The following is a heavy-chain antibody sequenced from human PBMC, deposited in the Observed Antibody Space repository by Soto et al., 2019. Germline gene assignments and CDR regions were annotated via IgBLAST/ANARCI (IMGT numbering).Heavy chain of an antibody. D-gene: IGHD3-10*01. J-gene: IGHJ4*01. CDR1: GFSFKNAW. CDR2: IKNKNDGGTT. CDR3: TGLWFGEIYNY. V-gene: IGHV3-15*07. Sequence: EVELVESGGGLVKPGGSLTLSCAASGFSFKNAWMNWVRQAPGKGLEWVGRIKNKNDGGTTDYTPFVKGRFTISRDASENTLYMHMNGLKTEDTGVYFCTGLWFGEIYNYWGQGSLVTVSS.